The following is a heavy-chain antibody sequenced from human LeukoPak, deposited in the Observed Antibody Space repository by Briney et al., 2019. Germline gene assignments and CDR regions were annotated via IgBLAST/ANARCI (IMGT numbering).Heavy chain of an antibody. V-gene: IGHV3-7*01. J-gene: IGHJ4*02. CDR1: GFTFSSYW. Sequence: GGSLRLSCAASGFTFSSYWMSWVRQAPGKGLEWVANIKQDGSEENFVDSVKGRFTISRDNAKKSLYLQMNSLRAEDTAVYYCARGSSVEASLRHDYRGQGTLVTVSS. CDR3: ARGSSVEASLRHDY. D-gene: IGHD1-26*01. CDR2: IKQDGSEE.